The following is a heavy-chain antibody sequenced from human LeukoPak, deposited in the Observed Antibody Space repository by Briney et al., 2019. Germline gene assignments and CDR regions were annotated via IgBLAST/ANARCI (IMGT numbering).Heavy chain of an antibody. CDR3: ARLTFSSGWFFDY. D-gene: IGHD6-19*01. Sequence: PGRSLRPSCAASGFTFSNYGMHWVRQAPGKGLEWVAVIWYDGGNKYYADSVKGRFTISRDNSKNTLYLQMNSLRAEDTAVYYCARLTFSSGWFFDYWGQGTLVTVSS. CDR1: GFTFSNYG. J-gene: IGHJ4*02. V-gene: IGHV3-33*01. CDR2: IWYDGGNK.